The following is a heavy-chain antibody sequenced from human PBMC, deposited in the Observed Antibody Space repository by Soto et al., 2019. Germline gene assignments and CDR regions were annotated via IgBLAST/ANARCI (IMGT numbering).Heavy chain of an antibody. CDR2: ISYDGSNK. V-gene: IGHV3-30*18. J-gene: IGHJ4*02. D-gene: IGHD4-17*01. CDR3: AKTRPPTVTTGYFDY. CDR1: GFTFSSYG. Sequence: QVQLVESGGGEVQPGRSLRLSCAASGFTFSSYGMHWVRQAPGKGLEWVAVISYDGSNKYYADSVKGRFTISRDNSKNTLYLQMNSLRAEDTAVYYCAKTRPPTVTTGYFDYWGQGTLVTVSS.